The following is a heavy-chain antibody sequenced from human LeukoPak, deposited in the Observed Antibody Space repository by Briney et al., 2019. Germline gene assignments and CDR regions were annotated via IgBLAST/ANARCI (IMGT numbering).Heavy chain of an antibody. J-gene: IGHJ4*02. Sequence: SETLSLTCTVSGGSISSSSYYWGWIRQPPGKGLEWIGSIYYSGCTYYNPSLKSRVTISVDTSKNQFSLKLSSVTAADTAVYYCASMSWIQLWSSHCSGGSCPPYFDYWGQGTLVTVSS. CDR2: IYYSGCT. CDR3: ASMSWIQLWSSHCSGGSCPPYFDY. D-gene: IGHD2-15*01. CDR1: GGSISSSSYY. V-gene: IGHV4-39*01.